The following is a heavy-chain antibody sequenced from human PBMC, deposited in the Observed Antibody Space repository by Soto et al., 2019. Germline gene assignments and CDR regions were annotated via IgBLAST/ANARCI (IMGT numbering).Heavy chain of an antibody. CDR3: ARVLGGYSYGYDDDY. CDR2: IYHSGST. CDR1: GYSISSGYY. Sequence: SETLSLTCAVSGYSISSGYYWGWIRQPPGKGLEWIGSIYHSGSTYYNPSLKSRVTISVDTSKNQFSLKLSSVTAADTAVYYCARVLGGYSYGYDDDYWGQGTLVTV. D-gene: IGHD5-18*01. V-gene: IGHV4-38-2*01. J-gene: IGHJ4*02.